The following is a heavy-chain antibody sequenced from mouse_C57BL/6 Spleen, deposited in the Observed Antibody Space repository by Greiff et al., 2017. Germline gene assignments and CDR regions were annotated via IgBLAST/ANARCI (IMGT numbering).Heavy chain of an antibody. D-gene: IGHD2-2*01. CDR1: GFTFSSYA. V-gene: IGHV5-4*01. J-gene: IGHJ2*01. CDR2: ISDGGSYT. Sequence: EVQLQESGGGLVKPGGSLKLSCAASGFTFSSYAMSWVRQTPEKRLEWVATISDGGSYTYYPDNVKGRFTISRDNAKNNLYLQMSHLKSEDTAMYYCARDGDYGYGYFDYWGQGTTLTVSS. CDR3: ARDGDYGYGYFDY.